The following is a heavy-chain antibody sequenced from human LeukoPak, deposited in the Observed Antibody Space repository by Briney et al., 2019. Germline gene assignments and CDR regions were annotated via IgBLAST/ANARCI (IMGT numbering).Heavy chain of an antibody. CDR3: ARDCCYYDSSGYYLPNWFDP. CDR1: GVTFNNDV. Sequence: SVKVSCKASGVTFNNDVITWVRQAPGQGLEWMGGIIPIFGTANYAQKSQGRVTITADESTSTAYMELSSLRSEDTAVYYCARDCCYYDSSGYYLPNWFDPWGQGTLVTVSS. CDR2: IIPIFGTA. V-gene: IGHV1-69*13. J-gene: IGHJ5*02. D-gene: IGHD3-22*01.